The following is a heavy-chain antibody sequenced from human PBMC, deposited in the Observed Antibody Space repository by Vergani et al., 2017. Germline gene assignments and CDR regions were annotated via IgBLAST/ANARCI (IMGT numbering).Heavy chain of an antibody. CDR2: IYYSGST. CDR1: GVSITTYY. Sequence: QVRLQESGPGLVKPSETLSLICTVSGVSITTYYWSWVRQPPGKGLEWLGYIYYSGSTTYNPSLKSRLTISVDTSKNQFSLRLSSVTAADTALYYCAGDSSSWQRADCWGQGTLVTVSS. J-gene: IGHJ4*02. D-gene: IGHD6-13*01. V-gene: IGHV4-59*01. CDR3: AGDSSSWQRADC.